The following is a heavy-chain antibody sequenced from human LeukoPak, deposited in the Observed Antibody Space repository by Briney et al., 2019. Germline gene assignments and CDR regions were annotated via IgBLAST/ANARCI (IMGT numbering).Heavy chain of an antibody. Sequence: SETLSLTCTVSGDSINSYYWSWIRQPPGKGLEWIGYIYYSGSTNYNPSLKSRVTISVDTSKNQFSLKLSSVTAADTAVYYCARGVVPYDIWGQGTMVTVSS. CDR1: GDSINSYY. CDR2: IYYSGST. V-gene: IGHV4-59*01. CDR3: ARGVVPYDI. D-gene: IGHD2-15*01. J-gene: IGHJ3*02.